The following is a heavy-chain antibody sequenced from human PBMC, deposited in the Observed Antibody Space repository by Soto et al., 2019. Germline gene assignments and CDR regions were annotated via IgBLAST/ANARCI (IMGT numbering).Heavy chain of an antibody. D-gene: IGHD1-1*01. CDR1: GFTFSDYY. V-gene: IGHV3-23*01. CDR3: AKRHTTVATPANYFDY. Sequence: PGGSLRLSCAASGFTFSDYYMSWIRQAPGKGLEWVSTFVGSTGSTFYADSVKGRFTISRDDSKNTLYLQMNSLRAEDTAVYYCAKRHTTVATPANYFDYWGQGTLVTVSS. CDR2: FVGSTGST. J-gene: IGHJ4*02.